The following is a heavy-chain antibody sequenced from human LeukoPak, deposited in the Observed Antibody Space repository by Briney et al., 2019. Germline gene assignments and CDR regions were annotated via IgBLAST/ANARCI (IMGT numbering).Heavy chain of an antibody. Sequence: PGGSLXXXXXXXXXXXXSYAMSWVRXAPGKGLEWVSAISGSGGSTYYADSVKGRFTISRDNSKNTLYLQMNSLRAEDTAVYYCANLRGTGEYYFDYWGQGTLVTVSS. CDR2: ISGSGGST. CDR3: ANLRGTGEYYFDY. CDR1: XXXXXSYA. D-gene: IGHD3/OR15-3a*01. V-gene: IGHV3-23*01. J-gene: IGHJ4*02.